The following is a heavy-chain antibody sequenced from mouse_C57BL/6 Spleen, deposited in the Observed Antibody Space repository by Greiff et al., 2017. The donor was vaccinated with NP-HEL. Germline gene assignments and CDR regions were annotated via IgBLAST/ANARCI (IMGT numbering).Heavy chain of an antibody. J-gene: IGHJ4*01. Sequence: QVQLQQSGPGLVQPSQSLSITCTVSGFSLTSYGVHWVRQSPGKGLEWLGVIWRGGSTDYNAAFMSRLSITKYNSKSHVFFKMNSLQADDTAIYYCAKNYYGSSPDYYAMDYWGQGTSVTVSS. CDR3: AKNYYGSSPDYYAMDY. CDR2: IWRGGST. D-gene: IGHD1-1*01. V-gene: IGHV2-5*01. CDR1: GFSLTSYG.